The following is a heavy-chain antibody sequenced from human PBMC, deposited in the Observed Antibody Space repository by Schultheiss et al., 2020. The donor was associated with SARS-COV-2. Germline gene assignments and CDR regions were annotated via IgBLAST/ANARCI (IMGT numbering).Heavy chain of an antibody. CDR3: ARITQPRDSSSWYDFGY. D-gene: IGHD6-13*01. J-gene: IGHJ4*02. V-gene: IGHV2-26*01. CDR1: GFSLSNARMG. CDR2: IFSNDEK. Sequence: SGPTLVKPTETLTQTCTVSGFSLSNARMGVSWIRQPPGKALEWLAHIFSNDEKSYSTSLKSRLTISKDTSKSQVVLTMTNMDPVDTATYYCARITQPRDSSSWYDFGYWGQGTLVTVSS.